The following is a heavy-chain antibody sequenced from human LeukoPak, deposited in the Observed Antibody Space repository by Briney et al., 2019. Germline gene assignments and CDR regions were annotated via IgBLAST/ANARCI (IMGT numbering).Heavy chain of an antibody. Sequence: GASVKVSCKASGGTFSSYAISWVRQAPGQGLEWMGRFIPILGIANYAQKFQGRVTITADKSTSTAYMELSSLRSEDTAVYYCAHCSSTSCRDAFDIWGQGTMVTVSS. D-gene: IGHD2-2*01. CDR2: FIPILGIA. CDR1: GGTFSSYA. CDR3: AHCSSTSCRDAFDI. J-gene: IGHJ3*02. V-gene: IGHV1-69*04.